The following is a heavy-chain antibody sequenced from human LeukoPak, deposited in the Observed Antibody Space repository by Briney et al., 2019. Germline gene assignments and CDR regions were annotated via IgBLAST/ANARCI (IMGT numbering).Heavy chain of an antibody. D-gene: IGHD4-17*01. Sequence: SETLSLTCVVSGFSISSGYYWGWIRQPPGKGLEWIGSMHHGGSTFYNPSLKSRVTISLDTSKNHFSLKMTSVTAADTAVYYCAREATVTTAWGYWGQGTLVTVSS. CDR2: MHHGGST. CDR1: GFSISSGYY. V-gene: IGHV4-38-2*02. CDR3: AREATVTTAWGY. J-gene: IGHJ4*02.